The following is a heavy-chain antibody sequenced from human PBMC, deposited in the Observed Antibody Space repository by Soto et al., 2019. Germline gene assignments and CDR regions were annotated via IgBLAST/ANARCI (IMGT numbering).Heavy chain of an antibody. J-gene: IGHJ5*01. CDR2: LSPATGKTKT. CDR1: GYTFTNYD. D-gene: IGHD3-3*01. CDR3: ARGGTDNYDFWSGPRGDGLAS. Sequence: QVQLLQSGAEVKRPGASVKVSCRASGYTFTNYDVSWVRQAAGQGLEWMGWLSPATGKTKTTYLPQFRKRVSMTWDTTVATAYMGVLDLTSDDTAVYYCARGGTDNYDFWSGPRGDGLASWGQGTLVTVSS. V-gene: IGHV1-8*01.